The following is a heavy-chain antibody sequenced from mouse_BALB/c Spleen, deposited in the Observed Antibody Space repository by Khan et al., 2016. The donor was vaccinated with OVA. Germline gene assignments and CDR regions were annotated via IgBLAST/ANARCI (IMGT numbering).Heavy chain of an antibody. CDR2: MSSGGDYT. CDR3: ASHLTGSFAY. Sequence: EVQLQESGGDLVKPGGSLELSCAASGFTFSSYSMSWVRQIPDKRLEWVATMSSGGDYTYYPDSVKGRFTISRDNAKNTLYLQMSSLKSEDTAMYYCASHLTGSFAYWGQGTLVTVSA. CDR1: GFTFSSYS. J-gene: IGHJ3*01. V-gene: IGHV5-6*01. D-gene: IGHD4-1*01.